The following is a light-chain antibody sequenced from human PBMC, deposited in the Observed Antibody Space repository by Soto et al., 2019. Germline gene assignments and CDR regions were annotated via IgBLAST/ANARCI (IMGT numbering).Light chain of an antibody. CDR1: QDISNY. J-gene: IGKJ5*01. CDR3: QQYENLPT. V-gene: IGKV1-33*01. CDR2: DAS. Sequence: DIQMTQSPSSLSSSVGDRVTITCQASQDISNYLNWYQQKPGKAPKLLIYDASNLETGVPSRLSGSGSGTDFTFTISRMQPEDTATYYCQQYENLPTFGQGTRLEI.